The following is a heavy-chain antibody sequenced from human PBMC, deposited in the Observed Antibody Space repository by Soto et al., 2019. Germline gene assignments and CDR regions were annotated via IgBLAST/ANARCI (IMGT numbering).Heavy chain of an antibody. V-gene: IGHV4-59*01. CDR3: ARESVARAFDY. Sequence: VSGGSISSYYWSWIRQPPGKGLEWIGYIYYSGSTNYNPSLKSRVTISVDTSKNQFSLKLSSVTAADTAVYYCARESVARAFDYWGQGTLVTVSS. CDR2: IYYSGST. CDR1: GGSISSYY. J-gene: IGHJ4*02. D-gene: IGHD2-15*01.